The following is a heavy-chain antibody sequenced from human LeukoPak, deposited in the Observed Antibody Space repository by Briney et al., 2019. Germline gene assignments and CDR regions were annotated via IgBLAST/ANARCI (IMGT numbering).Heavy chain of an antibody. CDR2: ISGGGDTP. J-gene: IGHJ4*02. Sequence: GGSLRLSCAASGFTFSSYAMNWVRQAPGKGPEGVSAISGGGDTPYYADSAKGRFTISRDNSKNTVYLQMNSLRAGDTAVYYCAKRRYCSSISCHDFDYWGQGTLVTVSS. CDR3: AKRRYCSSISCHDFDY. CDR1: GFTFSSYA. D-gene: IGHD2-2*01. V-gene: IGHV3-23*01.